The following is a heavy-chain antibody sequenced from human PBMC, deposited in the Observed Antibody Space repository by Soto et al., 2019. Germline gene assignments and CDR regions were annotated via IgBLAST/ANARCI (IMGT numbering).Heavy chain of an antibody. CDR2: VYHTGRT. Sequence: SETLSLTCSVSTDSMRTYCWTWIRQSPRKGLEWIGHVYHTGRTKYNPSLESRVTISLDMSKKQFSLQLTSVTAADTAVYYCARDDTTGLLDFWGQGTLVTVSS. J-gene: IGHJ4*02. CDR3: ARDDTTGLLDF. V-gene: IGHV4-59*01. CDR1: TDSMRTYC. D-gene: IGHD4-17*01.